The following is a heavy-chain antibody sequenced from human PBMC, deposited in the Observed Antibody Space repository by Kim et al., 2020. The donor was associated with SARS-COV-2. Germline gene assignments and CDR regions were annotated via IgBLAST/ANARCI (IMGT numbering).Heavy chain of an antibody. J-gene: IGHJ6*02. CDR2: FYYSGST. Sequence: SETLSLTCTVSGGSISSYYWNWIRQPPGKGLEWIGYFYYSGSTNYNPSLKSRVTISVDTSKNQFSLRLSSVTTADTAVYYCARGDGGFVYGMDVWGQGITVTVSS. D-gene: IGHD2-15*01. CDR1: GGSISSYY. V-gene: IGHV4-59*01. CDR3: ARGDGGFVYGMDV.